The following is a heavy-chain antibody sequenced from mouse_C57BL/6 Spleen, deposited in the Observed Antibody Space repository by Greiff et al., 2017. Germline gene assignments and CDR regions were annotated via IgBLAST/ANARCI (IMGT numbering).Heavy chain of an antibody. CDR2: ISSGGSYT. J-gene: IGHJ1*03. V-gene: IGHV5-6*01. CDR3: ARHETTVVDWYFDV. CDR1: GFTFSSYG. Sequence: VQLKESGADLVKPGASLKLSCAASGFTFSSYGMSWVRQTPDQRLEWIATISSGGSYTYYPDSVKGRVTMTRDNANNTLYLQMSSLKSEDTAMYYCARHETTVVDWYFDVWGTGTTVTVSA. D-gene: IGHD1-1*01.